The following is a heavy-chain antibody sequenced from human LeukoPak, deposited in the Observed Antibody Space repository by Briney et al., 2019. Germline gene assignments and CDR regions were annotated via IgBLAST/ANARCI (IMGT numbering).Heavy chain of an antibody. V-gene: IGHV1-2*06. J-gene: IGHJ4*02. CDR3: ARGDMRVVVSDFDY. CDR2: INPNSGGK. D-gene: IGHD3-22*01. CDR1: GYTFTGYY. Sequence: ASVKVSCKASGYTFTGYYMHWVRQPPGQGLEWMGRINPNSGGKNYAHKFQGRVTMTRDTSISTAYMELSRLRSDDTAVYYCARGDMRVVVSDFDYWGQGTLVTVSS.